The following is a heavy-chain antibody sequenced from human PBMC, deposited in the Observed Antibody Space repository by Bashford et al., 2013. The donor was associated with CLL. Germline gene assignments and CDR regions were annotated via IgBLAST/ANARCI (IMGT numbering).Heavy chain of an antibody. J-gene: IGHJ3*02. V-gene: IGHV5-51*01. CDR3: ARHPTNYGGWAFDI. CDR1: ILRFTDYV. Sequence: ESLEDPPDEGSWILRFTDYVESAWVPPDRTGKGLEWMGIIYVGDSDTRYSPSFQGQVTISTDKSINTAYLHWSSLKASDSAMYYCARHPTNYGGWAFDIWAQGTMVTVSS. D-gene: IGHD4-23*01. CDR2: IYVGDSDT.